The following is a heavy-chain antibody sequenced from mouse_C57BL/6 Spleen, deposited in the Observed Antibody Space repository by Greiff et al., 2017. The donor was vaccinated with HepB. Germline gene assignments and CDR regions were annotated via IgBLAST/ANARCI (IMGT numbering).Heavy chain of an antibody. Sequence: EVKLVESGGGLVKPGGSLKLSCAASGFTFSSYAMSWVHQTPEKRLEWVATISDGSSYTYYPDNVKGRFTITRDNAKNNLYLQMSHLKSEDTAMYYCARDSSSYPAWFAYWGQGTLVTVSA. V-gene: IGHV5-4*01. CDR3: ARDSSSYPAWFAY. CDR2: ISDGSSYT. J-gene: IGHJ3*01. D-gene: IGHD3-2*02. CDR1: GFTFSSYA.